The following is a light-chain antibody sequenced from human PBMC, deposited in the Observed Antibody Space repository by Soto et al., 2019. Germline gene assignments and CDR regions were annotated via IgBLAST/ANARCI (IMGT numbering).Light chain of an antibody. V-gene: IGLV2-14*01. CDR1: SSDIGGYNH. CDR3: SSYATGTTPVV. Sequence: QSVLTQPASVSGSPGQSITISCTGTSSDIGGYNHVSWYRQHAGTAPKLMIYEVTYRPSGVSYRFSGSKSGNTASLTISGLQTEDEADYYCSSYATGTTPVVFGGGTQLTVL. CDR2: EVT. J-gene: IGLJ2*01.